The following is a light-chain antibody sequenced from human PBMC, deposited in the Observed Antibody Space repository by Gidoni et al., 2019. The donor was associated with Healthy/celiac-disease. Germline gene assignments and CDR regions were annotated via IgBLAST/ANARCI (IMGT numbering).Light chain of an antibody. V-gene: IGLV3-1*01. Sequence: SYELIQPPSVSVPPGQTDSITCSGDKLGDKYACWYQQKPGQSPVLVIYQDSKRPSGIPERFSGSNSGNTATLTISGTQAMDEADYYCQTWDSSTGVFGTGTKVTVL. CDR1: KLGDKY. CDR3: QTWDSSTGV. CDR2: QDS. J-gene: IGLJ1*01.